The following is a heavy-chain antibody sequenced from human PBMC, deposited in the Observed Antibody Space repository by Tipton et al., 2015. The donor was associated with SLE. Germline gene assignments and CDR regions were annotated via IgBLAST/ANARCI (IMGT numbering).Heavy chain of an antibody. CDR1: GYIFAAYD. Sequence: QSGAEVKKPGASVTVSCKASGYIFAAYDINWVRQAAGQGLEWVGWMNPDRGTTGYAQKFQGGVTMTGDTSRSTAYMELNSLTSEDTAIYYCARGGDFDFWGQGTRVTVS. J-gene: IGHJ5*01. CDR2: MNPDRGTT. CDR3: ARGGDFDF. V-gene: IGHV1-8*01.